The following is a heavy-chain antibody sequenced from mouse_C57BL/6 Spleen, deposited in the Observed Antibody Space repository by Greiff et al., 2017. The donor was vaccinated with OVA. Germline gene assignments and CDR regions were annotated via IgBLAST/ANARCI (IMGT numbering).Heavy chain of an antibody. D-gene: IGHD2-4*01. CDR3: ARGDYDGAMDY. CDR1: GYSITSGYD. J-gene: IGHJ4*01. CDR2: ISYSGST. V-gene: IGHV3-1*01. Sequence: EVQGVESGPGMVKPSQSLSLTCTVTGYSITSGYDWHWIRHFPGNKLEWMGYISYSGSTNYNPSLKSRISITHDTSKNHFFLKLNSVTTEDTATYYCARGDYDGAMDYWGQGTSVTVSS.